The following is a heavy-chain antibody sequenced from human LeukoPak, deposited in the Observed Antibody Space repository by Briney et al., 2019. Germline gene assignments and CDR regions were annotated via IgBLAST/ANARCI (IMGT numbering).Heavy chain of an antibody. CDR2: INPNSGGT. J-gene: IGHJ6*02. V-gene: IGHV1-2*02. CDR1: GYTFTGYY. Sequence: ASVKVSCKASGYTFTGYYMHWVRQAPGQGLEWMGWINPNSGGTNYAQKFQGRVTMTRDTSISTAYMELSRLRSDDTAVYYCARDDLEWHYYGMDVWGQGTTVTVSS. CDR3: ARDDLEWHYYGMDV. D-gene: IGHD3-3*01.